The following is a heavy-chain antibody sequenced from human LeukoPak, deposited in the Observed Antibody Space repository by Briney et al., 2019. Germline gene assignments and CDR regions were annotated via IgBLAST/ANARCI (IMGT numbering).Heavy chain of an antibody. J-gene: IGHJ6*03. CDR3: ARHGPPRAGWGRKYYYMDV. V-gene: IGHV4-34*01. D-gene: IGHD3-16*01. Sequence: PSETLSLTCAVYGGSFSGYYWSWIRQPPGKGLEWIGEINHSGSTNYNPSLKSRVTISVDTSKNQFSLKLSSVTAADTAVYYCARHGPPRAGWGRKYYYMDVWGEGTTVTISS. CDR2: INHSGST. CDR1: GGSFSGYY.